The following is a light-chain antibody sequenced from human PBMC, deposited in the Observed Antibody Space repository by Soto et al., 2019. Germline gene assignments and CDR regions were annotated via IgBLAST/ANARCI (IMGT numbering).Light chain of an antibody. CDR3: QQHSDWPLT. CDR2: GAS. CDR1: ESISNN. Sequence: EIVITQSPVTLSVSPGEGVTLSCRASESISNNIAWYQQKLGQPPRLLFYGASTRDTGVPGMFSGSGAGTDFTLSISSLQSEDLAVYYCQQHSDWPLTFGGGTKVDIK. J-gene: IGKJ4*01. V-gene: IGKV3-15*01.